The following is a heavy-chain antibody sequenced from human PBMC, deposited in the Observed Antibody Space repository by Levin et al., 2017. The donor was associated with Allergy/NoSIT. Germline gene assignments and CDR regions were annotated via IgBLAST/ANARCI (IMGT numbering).Heavy chain of an antibody. V-gene: IGHV3-74*01. CDR2: INSDGSNT. J-gene: IGHJ4*02. Sequence: PGGSLRLSCAASGFTFSNYWMHWVRQAPGKGLVWVSHINSDGSNTNYADSVKGRFTISRDNAKNTLYLQMNSLRDEDTAVYYCARGGCSSTSCLDNWGQGILVTVSP. CDR1: GFTFSNYW. D-gene: IGHD2-2*01. CDR3: ARGGCSSTSCLDN.